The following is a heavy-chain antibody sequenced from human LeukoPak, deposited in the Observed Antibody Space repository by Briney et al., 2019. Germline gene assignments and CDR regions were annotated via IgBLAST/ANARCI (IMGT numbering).Heavy chain of an antibody. J-gene: IGHJ4*02. V-gene: IGHV4-39*01. CDR3: ARRMKAWLQLGYFDY. CDR2: IYYSGST. CDR1: GGSISSSSYY. D-gene: IGHD5-24*01. Sequence: PSETLSLTCTVSGGSISSSSYYWGWIRQPPGKGLEWIGSIYYSGSTYYNPSLKSRVTISADTSKNQFSLKLSSVTAADTTVYYCARRMKAWLQLGYFDYWGQGTLVTVSS.